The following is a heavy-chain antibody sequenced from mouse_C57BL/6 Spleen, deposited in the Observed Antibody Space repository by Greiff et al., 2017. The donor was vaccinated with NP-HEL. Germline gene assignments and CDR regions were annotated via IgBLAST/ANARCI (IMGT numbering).Heavy chain of an antibody. J-gene: IGHJ1*03. CDR1: GYTFTSYW. D-gene: IGHD2-5*01. V-gene: IGHV1-61*01. CDR2: IYPSDSET. CDR3: ARGDYYSNYGYFDV. Sequence: VQLQQPGAELVRPGSSVKLSCKASGYTFTSYWMDWVKQRPGQGLEWIGNIYPSDSETHYNQKFKDKATLTVDKSSSTAYMQLSSLTSEDSAVYYCARGDYYSNYGYFDVWGTGTTVTVSS.